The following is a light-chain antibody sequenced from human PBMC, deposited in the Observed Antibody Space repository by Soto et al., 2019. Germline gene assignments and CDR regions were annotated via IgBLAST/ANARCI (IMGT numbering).Light chain of an antibody. V-gene: IGKV3-20*01. J-gene: IGKJ1*01. Sequence: EIVLTHSPGTLSLSPGERATLSCRASQSVSSSYLAWYQQKPGQAPRLRIYGASSRATGIPDRFSGSGSGTDFTLTMSRLEPEDFAVYYCQQYGSSPWTFGQGTKVDIK. CDR2: GAS. CDR3: QQYGSSPWT. CDR1: QSVSSSY.